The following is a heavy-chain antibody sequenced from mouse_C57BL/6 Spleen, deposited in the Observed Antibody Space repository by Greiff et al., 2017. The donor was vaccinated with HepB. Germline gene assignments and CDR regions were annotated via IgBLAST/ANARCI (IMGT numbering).Heavy chain of an antibody. D-gene: IGHD1-1*01. J-gene: IGHJ1*03. CDR2: ISSGGSYT. CDR3: ARHTPHYYGSSNWYFDV. CDR1: GFTFSSYG. V-gene: IGHV5-6*01. Sequence: EVKLMESGGDLVKPGGSLKLSCAASGFTFSSYGMSWVRQTPDKRLEWVATISSGGSYTYYPDSVKGRFTISRDNAKNTLYLQMSSLKSEDTAMYYCARHTPHYYGSSNWYFDVWGTGTTVTVSS.